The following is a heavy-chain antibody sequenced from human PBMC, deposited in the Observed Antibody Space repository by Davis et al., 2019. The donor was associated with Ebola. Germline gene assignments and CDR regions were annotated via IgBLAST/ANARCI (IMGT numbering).Heavy chain of an antibody. Sequence: ASVKVSCKASGYTFTSYYMHWVRQAPGQGLEWMGIINPSGGSTSYAQKFQGRVTMTRDTSTSTVYMELSSLRSEDTAVYYCARDASRGMYSSIHSDAFDIWGQGTMVTVSS. D-gene: IGHD6-19*01. J-gene: IGHJ3*02. CDR2: INPSGGST. V-gene: IGHV1-46*01. CDR1: GYTFTSYY. CDR3: ARDASRGMYSSIHSDAFDI.